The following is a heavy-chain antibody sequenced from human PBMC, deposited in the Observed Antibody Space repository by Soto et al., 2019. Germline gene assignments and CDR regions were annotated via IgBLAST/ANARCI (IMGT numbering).Heavy chain of an antibody. CDR3: ARESYGSGSYYLDGMDV. Sequence: QVQLVQSGAEVKKPGSSVQVSCKASGGTFSSYAISWVRQAPGQGLEWMGGIIPIFGTANYAQKFQGRVTITADKSTSTAYMELSSLRSEDTAVYYCARESYGSGSYYLDGMDVWGQGTTVTVSS. CDR1: GGTFSSYA. CDR2: IIPIFGTA. D-gene: IGHD3-10*01. J-gene: IGHJ6*02. V-gene: IGHV1-69*06.